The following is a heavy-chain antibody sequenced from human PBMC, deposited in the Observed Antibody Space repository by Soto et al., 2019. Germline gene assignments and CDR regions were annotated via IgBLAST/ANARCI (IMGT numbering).Heavy chain of an antibody. J-gene: IGHJ5*01. CDR1: GDSVSSNDAT. Sequence: QVQLQQSGPGLVKTSQTLSLTCAISGDSVSSNDATWDWIRQSPSRGLEWLGRTYYRSNWYIDYAVPVKXRXTXHXXPSTNQRTLQLNSVTPDDTAVYYCVSLVGNSWLDSCGSGPLLTLSS. CDR2: TYYRSNWYI. CDR3: VSLVGNSWLDS. D-gene: IGHD2-2*01. V-gene: IGHV6-1*01.